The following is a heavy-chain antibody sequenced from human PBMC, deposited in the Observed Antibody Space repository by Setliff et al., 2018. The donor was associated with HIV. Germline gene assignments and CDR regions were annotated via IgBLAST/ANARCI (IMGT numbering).Heavy chain of an antibody. V-gene: IGHV1-3*01. CDR2: INAGNGNT. CDR1: GYTFTSYA. J-gene: IGHJ6*02. CDR3: ARSVIGYYYYGMDV. D-gene: IGHD3-10*01. Sequence: GASVKVSCKASGYTFTSYAMHWVRQAPGQRLEWMGWINAGNGNTKYSQKFQGRVTITRDTSASTAYMELSSLRPEDTAVYYCARSVIGYYYYGMDVWGQGTLVTVSS.